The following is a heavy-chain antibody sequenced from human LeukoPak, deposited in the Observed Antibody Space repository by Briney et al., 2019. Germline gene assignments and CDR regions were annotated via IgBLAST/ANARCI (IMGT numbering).Heavy chain of an antibody. D-gene: IGHD2-2*02. CDR2: ISTTSSYM. CDR1: GFSFSTYT. Sequence: GGSLRLSCAASGFSFSTYTMNWVRQAPGKGLGWVSSISTTSSYMYYADSVKGRFTISRDNAKNSLYLQMNSLTAEDTAVYYCARTPTYTNTWCGHDFWGQGTLVTVSS. V-gene: IGHV3-21*01. CDR3: ARTPTYTNTWCGHDF. J-gene: IGHJ4*02.